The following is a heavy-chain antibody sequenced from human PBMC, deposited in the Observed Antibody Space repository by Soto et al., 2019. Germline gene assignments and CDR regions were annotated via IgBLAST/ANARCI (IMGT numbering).Heavy chain of an antibody. D-gene: IGHD3-3*01. CDR3: ARHKILERVFDY. CDR2: IYYRGSS. Sequence: PSGSLSLTCTASGDSISSNNYYWGWIRQPPGKGLEWIGNIYYRGSSYYIPSLQSRVIMSVDTSKNQFSLKLSSVSAADTAVYYCARHKILERVFDYWGQGTQVTVSS. CDR1: GDSISSNNYY. V-gene: IGHV4-39*01. J-gene: IGHJ4*02.